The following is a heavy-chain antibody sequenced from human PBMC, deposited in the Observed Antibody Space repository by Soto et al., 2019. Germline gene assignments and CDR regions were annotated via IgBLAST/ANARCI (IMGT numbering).Heavy chain of an antibody. Sequence: QVQLVQSGAEVKKPGASVKVSCKASGYTFTSYAMHWVRQAPGQRLEWMGWINAGNGNTKYSQKFQGRVTITRDTSASTANMELSSLRSEDTAVYYCAIAAASAAGAFDIWGKGTMATVSS. CDR2: INAGNGNT. V-gene: IGHV1-3*01. CDR1: GYTFTSYA. J-gene: IGHJ3*02. D-gene: IGHD6-13*01. CDR3: AIAAASAAGAFDI.